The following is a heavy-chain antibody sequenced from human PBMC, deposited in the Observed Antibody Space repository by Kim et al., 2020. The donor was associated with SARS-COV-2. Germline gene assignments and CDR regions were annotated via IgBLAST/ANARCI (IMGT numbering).Heavy chain of an antibody. CDR2: INRQSTHR. CDR3: ASDKAMVARTGGMDV. CDR1: GFTFSDSD. D-gene: IGHD2-8*01. V-gene: IGHV3-21*01. J-gene: IGHJ6*02. Sequence: GGSLRLSCAASGFTFSDSDVNWVRHAPGKGPEWVSYINRQSTHRYFVDSVRGRFAISRDNARNTLFLHMDSLRVEDTAVYYCASDKAMVARTGGMDVWGQETTVIVS.